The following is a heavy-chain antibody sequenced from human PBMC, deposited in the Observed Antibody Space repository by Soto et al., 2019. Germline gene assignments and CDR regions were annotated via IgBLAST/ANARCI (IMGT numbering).Heavy chain of an antibody. J-gene: IGHJ6*02. CDR2: IYYSGST. D-gene: IGHD5-18*01. CDR3: ARDQVDTAMVYYYYGMDV. Sequence: SETLSLTCTVSGGSISSYYWSWIRQPPGKGLEWIGYIYYSGSTNYNPSLKSRVTISVDTSKNQFSLQLKSVTPEDTAVYYCARDQVDTAMVYYYYGMDVWGQGTTVTVSS. CDR1: GGSISSYY. V-gene: IGHV4-59*12.